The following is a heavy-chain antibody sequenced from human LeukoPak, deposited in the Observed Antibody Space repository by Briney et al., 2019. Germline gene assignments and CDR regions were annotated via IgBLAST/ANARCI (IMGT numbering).Heavy chain of an antibody. CDR1: GYTFTSYD. Sequence: ASVKVSCKASGYTFTSYDINWVRQATGQGLEWMGWMNPNSGNTGYAQKFQGRVTMTRNTSISTAYMELSSLRPEDTAVYYCARAQQLRNQASSYWGQGTLVTVSS. D-gene: IGHD6-13*01. J-gene: IGHJ4*02. V-gene: IGHV1-8*01. CDR3: ARAQQLRNQASSY. CDR2: MNPNSGNT.